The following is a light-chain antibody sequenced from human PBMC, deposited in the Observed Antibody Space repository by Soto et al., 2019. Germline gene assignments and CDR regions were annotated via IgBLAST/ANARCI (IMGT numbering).Light chain of an antibody. CDR1: LTMNNN. Sequence: EIVMTQSPATLSVSPGESVTLSCRASLTMNNNIAWYQHKPGQAPRLLILGASSRATGVPGRFSGSGFGTEFTLSISSLQSEDFAVYYCQQYNERPPWTFGQGTTVEMK. CDR3: QQYNERPPWT. V-gene: IGKV3-15*01. CDR2: GAS. J-gene: IGKJ1*01.